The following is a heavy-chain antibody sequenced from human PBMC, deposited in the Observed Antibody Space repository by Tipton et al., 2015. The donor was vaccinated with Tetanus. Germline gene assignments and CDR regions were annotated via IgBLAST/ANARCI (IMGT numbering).Heavy chain of an antibody. CDR2: ISHRGCT. Sequence: TLSLTCTVSGGSISSYYWSWIRQPPGEGLEWIGYISHRGCTNYNPSLKSRVTMSVDTSKNQFSLKLTSVTAADTAVYYCVRGNNVWSWFFELWGRGTLVTVSS. D-gene: IGHD1/OR15-1a*01. CDR1: GGSISSYY. CDR3: VRGNNVWSWFFEL. J-gene: IGHJ2*01. V-gene: IGHV4-59*01.